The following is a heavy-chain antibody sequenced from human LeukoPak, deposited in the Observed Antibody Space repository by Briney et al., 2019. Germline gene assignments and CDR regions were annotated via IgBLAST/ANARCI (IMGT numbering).Heavy chain of an antibody. D-gene: IGHD3-22*01. V-gene: IGHV1-69*13. CDR2: ITPIFGAA. CDR1: GYTFTGYY. CDR3: ARAHYASSNIKVPFDV. J-gene: IGHJ6*04. Sequence: SVKVSCKASGYTFTGYYMHWVRQAPGQGLEWMGEITPIFGAANYAQTFQGRVTITADESTSTVFMELSSLRSEDTAVYYCARAHYASSNIKVPFDVWGKGTTVTVSS.